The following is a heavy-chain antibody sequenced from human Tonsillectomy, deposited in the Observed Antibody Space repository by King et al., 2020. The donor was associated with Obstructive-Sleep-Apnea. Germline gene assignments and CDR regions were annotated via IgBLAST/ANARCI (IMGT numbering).Heavy chain of an antibody. Sequence: DVQLVESGGGLVQPGGSLRLSCAASGFTFSSYWMHWVRQAPGKGLVWVSRINSDGSSTSYADSVKGRFTISRDNAKNTLYLQMNSLRAEDTAVYYCASPTDCSGGSCYEYFDLWGRGTLVTVSS. CDR3: ASPTDCSGGSCYEYFDL. CDR2: INSDGSST. J-gene: IGHJ2*01. V-gene: IGHV3-74*01. CDR1: GFTFSSYW. D-gene: IGHD2-15*01.